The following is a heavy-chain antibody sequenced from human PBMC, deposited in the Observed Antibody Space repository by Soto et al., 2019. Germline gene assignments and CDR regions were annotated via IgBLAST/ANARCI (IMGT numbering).Heavy chain of an antibody. Sequence: EVQLVESGGGLVQPGGSLRLSCAASGFSFSSYSMNWVRQAPGTGLEWVSYISSSGNTIYYADSVKGRFTISRDNANNSLYLQTNSLRAEDTAVYTCARDNYGDYLLGYWGQGTLVTVSS. CDR1: GFSFSSYS. CDR2: ISSSGNTI. V-gene: IGHV3-48*01. J-gene: IGHJ4*02. CDR3: ARDNYGDYLLGY. D-gene: IGHD4-17*01.